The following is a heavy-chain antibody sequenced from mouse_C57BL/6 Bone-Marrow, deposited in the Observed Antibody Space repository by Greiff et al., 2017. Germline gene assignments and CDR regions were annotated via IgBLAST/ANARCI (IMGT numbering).Heavy chain of an antibody. J-gene: IGHJ4*01. Sequence: QVQLQQSGAELARPGASVKLSCKASGYTFTSYGISWVKQRTGQGLEWIGEIYPRSGNTYYNEKFKGKATLTADKSSSTAYMELRSLTSEDTAVYFCARAPYYYGSSYLAMDYWGQGTSVTVSS. V-gene: IGHV1-81*01. CDR1: GYTFTSYG. CDR3: ARAPYYYGSSYLAMDY. CDR2: IYPRSGNT. D-gene: IGHD1-1*01.